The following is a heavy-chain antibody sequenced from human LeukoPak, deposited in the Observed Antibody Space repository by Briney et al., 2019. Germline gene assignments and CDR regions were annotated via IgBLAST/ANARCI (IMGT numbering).Heavy chain of an antibody. CDR1: GFTFSSYA. D-gene: IGHD2-2*01. CDR3: AKGGYCGGTSCYFYYMDV. V-gene: IGHV3-23*01. CDR2: ISGRGGST. Sequence: GGSLRLSCAASGFTFSSYAMSWVRQAPGKGLEWVSGISGRGGSTYSADYLKGRFTISRDNSKNTLYLQMNNLRAEDTAEHYCAKGGYCGGTSCYFYYMDVWGKGTTVTVSS. J-gene: IGHJ6*03.